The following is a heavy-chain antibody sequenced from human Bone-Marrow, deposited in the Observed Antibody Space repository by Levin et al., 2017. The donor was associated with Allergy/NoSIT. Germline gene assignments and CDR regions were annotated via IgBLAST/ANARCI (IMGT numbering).Heavy chain of an antibody. V-gene: IGHV3-53*01. D-gene: IGHD3-10*01. CDR3: AGPGLRGVTSPFRS. Sequence: GGSLRLSCAASGFSISGYYMSWVRQAPGKGLECVSILYAGGTTFYADSVKGRFTISKDSSKNTLFLQMDSLRAEDAAVCCCAGPGLRGVTSPFRSWGRGPQVTVSS. CDR2: LYAGGTT. J-gene: IGHJ4*02. CDR1: GFSISGYY.